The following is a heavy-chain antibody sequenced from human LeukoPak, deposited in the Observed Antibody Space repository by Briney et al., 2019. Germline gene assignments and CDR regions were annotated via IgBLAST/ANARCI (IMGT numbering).Heavy chain of an antibody. CDR3: AKDSYYYYIDV. V-gene: IGHV3-64*01. CDR1: GFTFSSYA. J-gene: IGHJ6*03. Sequence: GGSLRLSCAASGFTFSSYAMHWVRQAPGKGLEYVSAISSNGGSTYYANSVKGRFTISRDNSKNTLYLQMNSLRTEDTAVYYCAKDSYYYYIDVWGKGTTVTVSS. CDR2: ISSNGGST.